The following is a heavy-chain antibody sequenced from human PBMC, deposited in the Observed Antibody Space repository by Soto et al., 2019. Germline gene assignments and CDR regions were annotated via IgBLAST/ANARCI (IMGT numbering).Heavy chain of an antibody. CDR1: GFTSSSYA. CDR2: SISSGVRT. D-gene: IGHD3-9*01. J-gene: IGHJ6*02. V-gene: IGHV3-23*01. Sequence: EVQLLESGGGLVQPGGSLRVSCAASGFTSSSYAMSWVRQAPGKGLEWASSSISSGVRTYYADSVTGRFTISRENSKNPLYLQMDSLRADDTAVYYCAKDLMLTAGSWLTSDQRYYGLDVWGQGTTVTVSS. CDR3: AKDLMLTAGSWLTSDQRYYGLDV.